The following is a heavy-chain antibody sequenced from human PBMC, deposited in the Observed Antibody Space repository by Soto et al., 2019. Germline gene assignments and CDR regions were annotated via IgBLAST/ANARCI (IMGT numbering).Heavy chain of an antibody. D-gene: IGHD2-15*01. CDR1: GFTVSSNY. CDR3: ARPYGGKIGDALDL. J-gene: IGHJ3*01. V-gene: IGHV3-53*01. CDR2: LYPDGRA. Sequence: GGSLRLSCAASGFTVSSNYLTWVRQAPGKGLKWVSVLYPDGRAYYADSVKGRFTISTDNSKNTLYLQMNSLRAEDTAVYYCARPYGGKIGDALDLWGQGTTVTVSS.